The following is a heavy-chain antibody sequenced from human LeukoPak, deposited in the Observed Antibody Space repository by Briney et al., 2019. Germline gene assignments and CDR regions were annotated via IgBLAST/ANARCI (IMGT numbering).Heavy chain of an antibody. CDR3: ARTTEGYCRGRSCYSYYYYMDV. D-gene: IGHD2-15*01. CDR2: IYYSGST. V-gene: IGHV4-59*01. CDR1: GGSISSYY. Sequence: SETLSLTCTVSGGSISSYYWSWIWQPPGKGLEWIGYIYYSGSTNYNPSLKSRVTISVDTSKNQFSLKLSSVTAADTAAYYCARTTEGYCRGRSCYSYYYYMDVWGKGTTVTVSS. J-gene: IGHJ6*03.